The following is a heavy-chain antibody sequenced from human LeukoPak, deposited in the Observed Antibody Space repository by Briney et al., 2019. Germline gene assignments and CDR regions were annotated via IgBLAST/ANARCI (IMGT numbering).Heavy chain of an antibody. D-gene: IGHD3-10*01. CDR1: GFTFSSYG. Sequence: GGSLTLSCAASGFTFSSYGMHWVRPAPGKGLEWLAFIRYDGSNKYYADSEKGRFTISSDNSKNTLYLQINSLRAEDTAVYYSAKDACGWGLCRGSGSYVGYWGQGTLVTVSS. CDR2: IRYDGSNK. J-gene: IGHJ4*02. V-gene: IGHV3-30*02. CDR3: AKDACGWGLCRGSGSYVGY.